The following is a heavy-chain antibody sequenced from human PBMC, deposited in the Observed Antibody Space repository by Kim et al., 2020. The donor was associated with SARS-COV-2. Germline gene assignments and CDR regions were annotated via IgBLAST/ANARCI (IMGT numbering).Heavy chain of an antibody. J-gene: IGHJ4*02. Sequence: NYSRCLKSRVTISVDKSKRQCSLGLISVTAADTAVYYCASLSGYSLLFDYWGQGTLVTVSS. D-gene: IGHD3-22*01. V-gene: IGHV4-4*02. CDR3: ASLSGYSLLFDY.